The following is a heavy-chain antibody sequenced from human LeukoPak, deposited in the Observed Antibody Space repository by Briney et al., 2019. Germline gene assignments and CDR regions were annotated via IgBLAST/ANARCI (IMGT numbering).Heavy chain of an antibody. V-gene: IGHV1-2*02. CDR2: TNPNTGGT. D-gene: IGHD6-25*01. CDR3: TRASYRSAPDS. Sequence: ASVKVSCKASGYTFTSYGISWVRQAPGQGLECMGWTNPNTGGTNYAQKFQGRVTMTRDTSISTAYMELSGLRSDDTALYFCTRASYRSAPDSWGQGTLVTVSS. J-gene: IGHJ4*02. CDR1: GYTFTSYG.